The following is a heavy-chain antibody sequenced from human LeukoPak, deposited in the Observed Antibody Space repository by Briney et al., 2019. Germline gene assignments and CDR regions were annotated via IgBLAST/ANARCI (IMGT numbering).Heavy chain of an antibody. V-gene: IGHV4-4*02. CDR3: AREGYCSGGSCHRTFDY. D-gene: IGHD2-15*01. CDR1: GGSISSSNW. Sequence: PSETLSLTCAVSGGSISSSNWWSWVRQPPGKGLEWIGYIYYTGSTNYNPSFKGRVTMSVDRSKNQFSLRLNSVTAADTAVYYCAREGYCSGGSCHRTFDYWGRGTLVTVSS. CDR2: IYYTGST. J-gene: IGHJ4*02.